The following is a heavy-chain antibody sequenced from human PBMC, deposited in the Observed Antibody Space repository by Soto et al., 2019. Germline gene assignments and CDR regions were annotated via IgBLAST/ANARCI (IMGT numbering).Heavy chain of an antibody. J-gene: IGHJ6*02. CDR1: GGTFSSYA. Sequence: SVKVSCKASGGTFSSYAISWVRQAPGQGLEWMGGIIPIFGTANYARKFQGRVTITADKSTSTAYMELSSLRSEDTAVYYCARDGGSSTSCYVCAYYYGMDVWGQGTTVTVSS. CDR3: ARDGGSSTSCYVCAYYYGMDV. D-gene: IGHD2-2*01. CDR2: IIPIFGTA. V-gene: IGHV1-69*06.